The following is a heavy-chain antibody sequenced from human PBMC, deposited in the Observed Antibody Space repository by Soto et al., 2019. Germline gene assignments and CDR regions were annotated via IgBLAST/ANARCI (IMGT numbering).Heavy chain of an antibody. CDR3: ARDSHYYDSSGYRNWFDP. CDR2: ISAYNGNT. D-gene: IGHD3-22*01. J-gene: IGHJ5*02. V-gene: IGHV1-18*01. Sequence: QVQLVQSGAEVKKPGASVKVSCKASGYTFTSYGISWVRQAPGQGLEWMGWISAYNGNTNYAQKLQGRVTMTTDTSTSTAYMELRSLRSDDTAVYYYARDSHYYDSSGYRNWFDPWGQGTLVTVSS. CDR1: GYTFTSYG.